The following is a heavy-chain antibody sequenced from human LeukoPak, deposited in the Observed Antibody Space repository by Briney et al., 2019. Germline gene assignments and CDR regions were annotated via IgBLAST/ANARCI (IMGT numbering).Heavy chain of an antibody. CDR2: INHSGST. Sequence: PSETPSLTCAVYGGSFSGYYWSWIRQPPGKGLEWIGEINHSGSTNYNPSLKSRVTISVDTSKKQFSLKLSSVTAADTAVYYCARGIAARLWGQGTMVTVSS. V-gene: IGHV4-34*01. CDR3: ARGIAARL. CDR1: GGSFSGYY. D-gene: IGHD6-6*01. J-gene: IGHJ3*01.